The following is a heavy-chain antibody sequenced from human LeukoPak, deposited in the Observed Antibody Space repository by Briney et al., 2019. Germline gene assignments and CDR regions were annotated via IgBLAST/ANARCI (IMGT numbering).Heavy chain of an antibody. CDR2: ISSSSSNM. V-gene: IGHV3-21*01. CDR1: GLTFNTYN. D-gene: IGHD6-13*01. CDR3: ARIGAGSSRDY. J-gene: IGHJ4*02. Sequence: GESLKISCVASGLTFNTYNMNWVRQAPGKGLEWVSSISSSSSNMYYADSVKGRFTISRDNAKNSLYLQMNSLRVEDTAVYYCARIGAGSSRDYWGQGTLVTVSS.